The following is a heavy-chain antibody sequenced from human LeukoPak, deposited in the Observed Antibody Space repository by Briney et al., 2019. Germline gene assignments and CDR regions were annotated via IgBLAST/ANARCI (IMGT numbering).Heavy chain of an antibody. V-gene: IGHV1-69*01. CDR2: IIPIFGTA. J-gene: IGHJ6*04. CDR3: ARGWPGVVPAAISYYGMDV. CDR1: GGTFSSYA. Sequence: EASVKVSCKASGGTFSSYAISWVRQAPGQGLEWMGGIIPIFGTANYAQKFQGRVTITADESTSTAYMELSSLRSEDTAVYYCARGWPGVVPAAISYYGMDVWGKGTTVTVSS. D-gene: IGHD2-2*01.